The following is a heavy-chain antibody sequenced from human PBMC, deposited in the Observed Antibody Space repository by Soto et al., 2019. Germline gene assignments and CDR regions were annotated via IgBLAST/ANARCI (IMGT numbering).Heavy chain of an antibody. D-gene: IGHD2-15*01. J-gene: IGHJ1*01. CDR2: ISGSGGST. Sequence: GGSLRLSCAASGFTFSNYGMSWVRQAPGKGLEWVSVISGSGGSTYYADSVKGRFTLSRDNSKNTVYLQMNSLRAEDTAVYYCAKDSPVGVPLLRDLHDWGQGTLVTVSS. CDR1: GFTFSNYG. CDR3: AKDSPVGVPLLRDLHD. V-gene: IGHV3-23*01.